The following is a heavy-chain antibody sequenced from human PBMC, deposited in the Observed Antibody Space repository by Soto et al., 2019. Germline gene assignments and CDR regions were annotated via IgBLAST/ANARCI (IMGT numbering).Heavy chain of an antibody. V-gene: IGHV1-69*13. Sequence: SVKVACKASGGSITGYAVSWVRQAPGQGLEWMGWIISMFCTTHYAQKLQGRVTITADEPTNTVYRELFRRRSDHTAIYYCARDRCNIDVCYSWLDPWGQGTLVTVYS. J-gene: IGHJ5*02. CDR3: ARDRCNIDVCYSWLDP. CDR1: GGSITGYA. CDR2: IISMFCTT. D-gene: IGHD2-21*02.